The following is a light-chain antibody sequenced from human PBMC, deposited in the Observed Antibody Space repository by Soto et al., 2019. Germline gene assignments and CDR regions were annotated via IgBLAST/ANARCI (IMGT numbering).Light chain of an antibody. CDR3: QKYNRAPLT. Sequence: DIQVTQSPSSLPASLGDRVTITCRANQAIGVYLAWFQQQPGKVPKLLIYAASSLQSGVQSRFSGRGSGTDFTLTISSLQPEDIATYYCQKYNRAPLTVGGGTKVEI. J-gene: IGKJ4*02. CDR1: QAIGVY. V-gene: IGKV1-27*01. CDR2: AAS.